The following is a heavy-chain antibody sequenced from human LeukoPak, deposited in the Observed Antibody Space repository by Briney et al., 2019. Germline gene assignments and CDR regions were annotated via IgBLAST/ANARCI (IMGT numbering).Heavy chain of an antibody. V-gene: IGHV4-30-2*03. J-gene: IGHJ4*02. D-gene: IGHD3-3*01. CDR1: GGSISSGGYS. CDR3: QSRYLEWLLDY. Sequence: SETLSLTCAVSGGSISSGGYSWSWIRQPPGKGLEWIGSIYYGGYTYYNPSLKSRVTISVDTSKNQFSLKLSSVTAADTAMYYCQSRYLEWLLDYWGQGTLVTVSS. CDR2: IYYGGYT.